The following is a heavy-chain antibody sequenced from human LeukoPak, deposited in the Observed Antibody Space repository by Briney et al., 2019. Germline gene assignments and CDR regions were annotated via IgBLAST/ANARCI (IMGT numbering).Heavy chain of an antibody. CDR2: IYPGDSDT. CDR3: ARRRYTSGPDY. J-gene: IGHJ4*02. V-gene: IGHV5-51*01. D-gene: IGHD6-19*01. Sequence: PGESLKISCKSSGYSFTTYFIVWVRQMPGKGLEWMGIIYPGDSDTRYSPSFQGQVTISADKSISTAYLQWSSLKASGTAMYYCARRRYTSGPDYWGQGTLVTVSS. CDR1: GYSFTTYF.